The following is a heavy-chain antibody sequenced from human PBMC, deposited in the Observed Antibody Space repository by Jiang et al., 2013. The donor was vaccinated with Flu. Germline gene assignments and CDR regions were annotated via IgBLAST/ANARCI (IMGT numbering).Heavy chain of an antibody. Sequence: LKPSETLSLTCTVSGGSISSYYWSWIRQPPGKGLEWIGYIYYSGSTNYNPSLKSRVTISVDTSKNQFSLKLSSVTAADTAVYYCARAPGTEGFTMFSFDYWGQGTLVTVSS. CDR2: IYYSGST. V-gene: IGHV4-59*01. CDR3: ARAPGTEGFTMFSFDY. CDR1: GGSISSYY. D-gene: IGHD3-10*02. J-gene: IGHJ4*02.